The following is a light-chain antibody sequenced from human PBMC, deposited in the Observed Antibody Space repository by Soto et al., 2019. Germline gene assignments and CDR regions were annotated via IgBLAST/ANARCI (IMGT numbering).Light chain of an antibody. J-gene: IGKJ5*01. CDR2: AAS. Sequence: DIQMTQSPSSLSASVGDRVTITCRASESIARHINWYQQKPGKAPNLLIYAASSLQNGVPSRFRGGGSGTDFTLTINNLQPEDVATYYCQQTYSTLSITFGQGTRLEIK. CDR3: QQTYSTLSIT. CDR1: ESIARH. V-gene: IGKV1-39*01.